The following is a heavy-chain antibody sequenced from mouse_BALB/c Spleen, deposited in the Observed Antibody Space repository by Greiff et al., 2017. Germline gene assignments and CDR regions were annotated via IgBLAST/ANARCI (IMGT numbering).Heavy chain of an antibody. CDR2: ISSGGSYT. CDR1: GFTFSSYG. CDR3: ARLGDYDDNY. D-gene: IGHD2-4*01. Sequence: EVKLMESGGDLVKPGGSLKLSCAASGFTFSSYGMSWVRQTPDKRLEWVATISSGGSYTYYPDSVKGRFTISRDNAKNTLYLQMSSLKSEDTAMYYCARLGDYDDNYWGQGTTLTVSS. J-gene: IGHJ2*01. V-gene: IGHV5-6*01.